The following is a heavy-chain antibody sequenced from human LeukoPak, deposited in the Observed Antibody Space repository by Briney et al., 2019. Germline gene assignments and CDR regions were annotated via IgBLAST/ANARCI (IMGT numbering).Heavy chain of an antibody. Sequence: PGGSLRLSCAASGFIFSSYAINWVRQAPGKGLEWVSSISGNGQYIFYRDSLKGRFTISRDNAKNSVYLQMNSLRAEDTAVYYCATYSSSNGREFQYWGQGTLVTVSS. D-gene: IGHD2-2*01. J-gene: IGHJ1*01. CDR3: ATYSSSNGREFQY. CDR1: GFIFSSYA. V-gene: IGHV3-21*06. CDR2: ISGNGQYI.